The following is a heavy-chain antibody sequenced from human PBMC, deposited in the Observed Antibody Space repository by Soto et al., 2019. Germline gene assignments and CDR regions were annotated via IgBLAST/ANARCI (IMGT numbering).Heavy chain of an antibody. Sequence: PGESLRLSCAASGFTFSDYYMSWIRHAQGKGLEWVSYISSSGSTIYYADSVKGGFTISRDNAKNSLYLQMNSPRAEDTAVYYCARENLLALTNYYCMDVWGQGTRVAVSS. CDR3: ARENLLALTNYYCMDV. CDR2: ISSSGSTI. CDR1: GFTFSDYY. D-gene: IGHD2-8*01. J-gene: IGHJ6*02. V-gene: IGHV3-11*01.